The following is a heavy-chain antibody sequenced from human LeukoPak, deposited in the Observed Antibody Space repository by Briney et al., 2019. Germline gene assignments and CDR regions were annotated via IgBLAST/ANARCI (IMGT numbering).Heavy chain of an antibody. Sequence: ASVKVSCKASGYTFTGYYMHWVRQAPGQGLEWMGRINPNSGGTNYAQKFQGRVTMTRDTSISTAYMELSRLRSDDTAVYYCAIHRGSYKKGVDYWGQGTLVTVSS. V-gene: IGHV1-2*06. D-gene: IGHD1-26*01. CDR3: AIHRGSYKKGVDY. CDR2: INPNSGGT. J-gene: IGHJ4*02. CDR1: GYTFTGYY.